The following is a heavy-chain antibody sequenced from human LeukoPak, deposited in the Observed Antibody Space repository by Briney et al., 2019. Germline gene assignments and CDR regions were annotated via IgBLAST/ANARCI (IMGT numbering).Heavy chain of an antibody. CDR2: ISSSGSTI. D-gene: IGHD3-3*01. V-gene: IGHV3-11*04. CDR1: GCTFSDYY. CDR3: ARGLDFWSGPFDY. Sequence: PGWSLRLSCAASGCTFSDYYMSWIRQAPGKGLEWVSYISSSGSTIYYADSLKRRFTIPMDNAKNSLYLQMNSLRAEDTAVYYCARGLDFWSGPFDYWGQGTLVTVSS. J-gene: IGHJ4*02.